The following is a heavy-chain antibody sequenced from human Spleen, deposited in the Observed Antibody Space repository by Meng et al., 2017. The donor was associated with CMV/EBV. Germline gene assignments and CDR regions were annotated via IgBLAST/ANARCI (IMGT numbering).Heavy chain of an antibody. CDR2: IRYDGSNK. D-gene: IGHD3-22*01. Sequence: GESLKISCAASGFTFSSYGMHWVRQAPGKGLEWVAFIRYDGSNKYYADSVKGRFTISRDNSKNTLYLQMNSLRAEDTAVYYCARDPGQYYYDSSGYWVSYFDYWGQGTLVTVSS. V-gene: IGHV3-30*02. CDR3: ARDPGQYYYDSSGYWVSYFDY. CDR1: GFTFSSYG. J-gene: IGHJ4*02.